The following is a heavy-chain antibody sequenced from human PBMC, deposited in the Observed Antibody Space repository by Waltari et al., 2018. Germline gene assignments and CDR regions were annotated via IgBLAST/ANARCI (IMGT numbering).Heavy chain of an antibody. Sequence: QVQLVESGGGVVQPGRSLRLSCAASGFTLSSYAMHWVRQAPGKGLEWVAVISYDGSNKYYADSVKGRFTISRDNSKNTLYLQMNSLRAEDTAVYYCARDGGSSGYYDYWGQGTLVTVSS. CDR1: GFTLSSYA. J-gene: IGHJ4*02. CDR2: ISYDGSNK. CDR3: ARDGGSSGYYDY. V-gene: IGHV3-30*01. D-gene: IGHD3-22*01.